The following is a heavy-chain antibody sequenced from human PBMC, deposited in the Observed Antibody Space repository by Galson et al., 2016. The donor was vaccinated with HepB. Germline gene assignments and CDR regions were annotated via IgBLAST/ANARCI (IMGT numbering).Heavy chain of an antibody. D-gene: IGHD1-7*01. J-gene: IGHJ4*01. Sequence: SLRLSCAASGFSFSNYNMNWVRQAPGKGLEWVSYISRSSGTIHYADSVKGRFTISRDNAKNTLYLQMDSLRAEDTAVYYCARDGTWNWVFDCWGQGTLVTVSS. V-gene: IGHV3-48*01. CDR3: ARDGTWNWVFDC. CDR1: GFSFSNYN. CDR2: ISRSSGTI.